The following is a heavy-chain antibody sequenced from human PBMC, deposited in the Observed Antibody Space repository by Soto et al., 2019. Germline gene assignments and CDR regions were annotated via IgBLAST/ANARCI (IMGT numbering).Heavy chain of an antibody. Sequence: GGSLRLSCAASGFTFDDYAMHWVRQAPGKGLEWVSGISWNSGSIGYADSVKGRFTISRDNAKNSLYLQMNSLRAEDTALYYCAKGGYYYYGMDVWGQGTTVTVSS. V-gene: IGHV3-9*01. J-gene: IGHJ6*02. CDR1: GFTFDDYA. CDR3: AKGGYYYYGMDV. CDR2: ISWNSGSI.